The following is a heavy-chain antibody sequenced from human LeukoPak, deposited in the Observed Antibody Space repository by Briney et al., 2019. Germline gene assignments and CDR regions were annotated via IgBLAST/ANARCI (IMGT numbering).Heavy chain of an antibody. CDR1: GYTFTSYG. CDR2: ISAYNGNT. CDR3: ARDGPMAAAGPIGWFDP. D-gene: IGHD6-13*01. J-gene: IGHJ5*02. V-gene: IGHV1-18*01. Sequence: ASVKVSCKASGYTFTSYGISWVRQAPGQGLEWMGWISAYNGNTNYAQKLQGRVTMTTDTSTSTAYMELRSLRSDDTAVYYCARDGPMAAAGPIGWFDPWGQGTLVTVSS.